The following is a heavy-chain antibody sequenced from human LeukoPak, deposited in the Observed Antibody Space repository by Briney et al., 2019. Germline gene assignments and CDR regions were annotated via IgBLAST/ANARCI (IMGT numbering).Heavy chain of an antibody. D-gene: IGHD3-22*01. V-gene: IGHV3-30*02. Sequence: GRSLRLSCAASGPTFSSYGIHCVSQAPGKWLEWGAFIRYDGSNKYYADSVKGRFNISRDNSKNTLFLQMNSLRAEDTAVYYCARSNYYDSRSWGFDIWGQGTMVTVSS. J-gene: IGHJ3*02. CDR2: IRYDGSNK. CDR1: GPTFSSYG. CDR3: ARSNYYDSRSWGFDI.